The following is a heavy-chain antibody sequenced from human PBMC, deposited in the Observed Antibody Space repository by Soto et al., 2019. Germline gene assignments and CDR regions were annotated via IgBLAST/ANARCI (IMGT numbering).Heavy chain of an antibody. Sequence: GASVKVSCKASGYTFTSYDINWVRQATGLGFEWMGWMNPNSGNTGYAQKFQGRVTMTRNTSISTAYMELSSLRSEDPAVYYCARVGYSSSWYFGVDYYYGMYVWGQGTTVSVAS. J-gene: IGHJ6*02. CDR3: ARVGYSSSWYFGVDYYYGMYV. CDR1: GYTFTSYD. CDR2: MNPNSGNT. D-gene: IGHD6-13*01. V-gene: IGHV1-8*01.